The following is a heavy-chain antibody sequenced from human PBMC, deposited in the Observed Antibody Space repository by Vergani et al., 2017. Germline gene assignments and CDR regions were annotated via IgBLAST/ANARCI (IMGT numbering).Heavy chain of an antibody. V-gene: IGHV3-23*01. CDR2: IKNTGDST. Sequence: EVQLLQSEGAVVQPGGSLRLSCVASGFTFSSYAMRWVRQGHGQGLEWVSSIKNTGDSTYYADSVKGRFTISRDNSKNILYLQMNSLRVEDTAVYYCRRGSDNYNWGQGTLVTVSS. CDR3: RRGSDNYN. J-gene: IGHJ4*02. CDR1: GFTFSSYA. D-gene: IGHD5-24*01.